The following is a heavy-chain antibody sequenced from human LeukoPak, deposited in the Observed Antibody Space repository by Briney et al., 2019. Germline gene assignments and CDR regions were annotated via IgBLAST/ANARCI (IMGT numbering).Heavy chain of an antibody. D-gene: IGHD1-26*01. CDR1: GYTFTSYD. V-gene: IGHV1-8*01. CDR3: ARGGLNSGSSTEFKH. CDR2: MNPNSGNT. J-gene: IGHJ1*01. Sequence: GSVKVCCKTSGYTFTSYDINWVRQATGQGLEWMGWMNPNSGNTGDAQKFQGRVTITRNISISTAYMELSSMRSEDTAVYYCARGGLNSGSSTEFKHWGQGTLVTVSS.